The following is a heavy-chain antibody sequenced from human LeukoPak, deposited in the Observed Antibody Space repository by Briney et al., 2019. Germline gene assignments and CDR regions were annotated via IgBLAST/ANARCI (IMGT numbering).Heavy chain of an antibody. Sequence: SVMVSCKASGGTFSSYAISWVRQAPGQGLEWMGGIIPIFGTANYAQKFQGRVTITADKSTSTAYMELSSLRSEDTAVYYCAREREGIAVAGTFFDSWGQGTMVTVSS. CDR2: IIPIFGTA. V-gene: IGHV1-69*06. CDR3: AREREGIAVAGTFFDS. CDR1: GGTFSSYA. D-gene: IGHD6-19*01. J-gene: IGHJ3*02.